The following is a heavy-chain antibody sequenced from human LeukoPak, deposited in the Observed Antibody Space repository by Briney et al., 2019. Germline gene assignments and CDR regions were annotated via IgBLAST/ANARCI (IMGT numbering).Heavy chain of an antibody. V-gene: IGHV3-21*01. CDR1: GFTFSSYS. CDR3: ARDLVPAAISDDWFDP. D-gene: IGHD2-2*01. CDR2: ISSSSSYI. J-gene: IGHJ5*02. Sequence: PGGSLRLSCAASGFTFSSYSMNWVRQAPGKGLEWVSSISSSSSYIYYAGSVKGRFTISRDNAKNSLYLQMNSLRAEETAVYYCARDLVPAAISDDWFDPWGQGTLVTVSS.